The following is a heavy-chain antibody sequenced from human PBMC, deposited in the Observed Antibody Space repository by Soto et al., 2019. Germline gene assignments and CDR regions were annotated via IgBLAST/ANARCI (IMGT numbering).Heavy chain of an antibody. CDR3: ARTASYCSSTSCQYGMDV. J-gene: IGHJ6*02. CDR1: GGSISSYY. D-gene: IGHD2-2*01. Sequence: QVQLQESGPGLVKPSETLSLTCTVSGGSISSYYWSWIRQPPGKGLEWIGYIYYSGSTNYNPSLKSRVTISVDTSKNQFSLKLSSVTAADTAVYYCARTASYCSSTSCQYGMDVWGQGTTVTVSS. V-gene: IGHV4-59*01. CDR2: IYYSGST.